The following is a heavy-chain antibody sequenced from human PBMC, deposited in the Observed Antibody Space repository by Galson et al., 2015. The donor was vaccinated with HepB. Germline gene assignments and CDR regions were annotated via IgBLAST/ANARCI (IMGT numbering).Heavy chain of an antibody. D-gene: IGHD3-10*01. CDR2: ISGSGGST. CDR1: GFTFSSYA. CDR3: TTVTWFGELLGRFDP. Sequence: SLRLSCAASGFTFSSYAMSWVRQAPGKGLEWVSAISGSGGSTYYADSVKGRFTISRDNSKNTLYLQMNSLRAEDTAVYYCTTVTWFGELLGRFDPWGQGTLVTVTS. J-gene: IGHJ5*02. V-gene: IGHV3-23*01.